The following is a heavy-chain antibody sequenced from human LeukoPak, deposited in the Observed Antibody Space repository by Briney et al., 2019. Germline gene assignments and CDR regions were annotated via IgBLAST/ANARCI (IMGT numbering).Heavy chain of an antibody. D-gene: IGHD6-13*01. V-gene: IGHV3-48*04. CDR3: VRDPSYGSSWYYYMDV. Sequence: GGSLRLSCAASEFTFVRYAMNWVRQAPGKGLEWVSFISSSSFKIGYADSVKGRFTISRDNSKNSLYLQMDSLRVEDTAVYYCVRDPSYGSSWYYYMDVWGKGTTVTVSS. CDR2: ISSSSFKI. J-gene: IGHJ6*03. CDR1: EFTFVRYA.